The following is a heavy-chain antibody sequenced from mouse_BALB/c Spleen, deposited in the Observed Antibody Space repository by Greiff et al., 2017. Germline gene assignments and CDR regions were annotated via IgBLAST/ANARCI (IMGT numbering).Heavy chain of an antibody. D-gene: IGHD2-14*01. CDR3: ARDEVRSAMDY. CDR1: GFTFSSYG. J-gene: IGHJ4*01. CDR2: INSNGGST. V-gene: IGHV5-6-3*01. Sequence: EVQLVESGGGLVQPGGSLKLSCAASGFTFSSYGMSWVRQTPDKRLELVATINSNGGSTYYPDSVKGRFTISRDNAKNTLYLQMSSLKSEDTAMYYCARDEVRSAMDYWGQGTSVTVSS.